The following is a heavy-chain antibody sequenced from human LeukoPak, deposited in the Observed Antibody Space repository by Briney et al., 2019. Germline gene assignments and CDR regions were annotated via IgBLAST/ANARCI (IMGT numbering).Heavy chain of an antibody. J-gene: IGHJ6*03. CDR2: IYSSGST. V-gene: IGHV4-4*07. D-gene: IGHD2-2*02. CDR1: GGSISSYY. Sequence: SETLSLTFTVSGGSISSYYWSWIRQSAGKGLEWIGRIYSSGSTNYNPSLKSRVTMSLDTSKNQFSLKLSSVTAADTAVYYCVREGYGCSSTSCYTGDYYYYYMDVWGKGTTVTISS. CDR3: VREGYGCSSTSCYTGDYYYYYMDV.